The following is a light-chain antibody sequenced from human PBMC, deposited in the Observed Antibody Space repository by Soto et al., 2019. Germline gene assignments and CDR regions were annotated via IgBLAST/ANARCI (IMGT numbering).Light chain of an antibody. CDR3: EQFGSSSYT. J-gene: IGKJ2*01. Sequence: EIVLTQSPGTLSLSPGERATLSCGASQSVSRNFLAWYQQKPGQAPRLLIYGASNKATGIPDRFSGSGSGTDFTLTISSLEPEDFAVYYWEQFGSSSYTFGQGTKLDIK. V-gene: IGKV3-20*01. CDR1: QSVSRNF. CDR2: GAS.